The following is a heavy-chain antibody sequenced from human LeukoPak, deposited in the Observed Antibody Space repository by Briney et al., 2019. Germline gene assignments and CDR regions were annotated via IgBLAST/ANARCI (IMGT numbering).Heavy chain of an antibody. CDR1: GGSISSGDYY. J-gene: IGHJ5*02. CDR2: IYYSGSA. D-gene: IGHD3-16*02. Sequence: SETLSLTCTVSGGSISSGDYYWSWIRQPPGKGLERIGYIYYSGSAYYNPSLKSRVTISVDTSKNQFSLKLSSVTAADTAVYYCARDFDYDYVWGSYRSRGFDPWGQGTLVTVSS. V-gene: IGHV4-30-4*01. CDR3: ARDFDYDYVWGSYRSRGFDP.